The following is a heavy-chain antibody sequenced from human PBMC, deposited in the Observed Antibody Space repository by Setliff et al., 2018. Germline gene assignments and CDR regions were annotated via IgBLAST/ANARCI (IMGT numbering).Heavy chain of an antibody. CDR2: IYYTGIT. D-gene: IGHD3-10*01. J-gene: IGHJ6*03. Sequence: PSETLSLTCTVSGDSINSYPYYWGWIRQPPGKGLEWIGNIYYTGITYYNPSLKSRVTMSVDTSKNHVSLKLSSVTAADTAVYYCASHVLLWFGTLYYMDVWGKGTTVTVSS. CDR1: GDSINSYPYY. CDR3: ASHVLLWFGTLYYMDV. V-gene: IGHV4-39*02.